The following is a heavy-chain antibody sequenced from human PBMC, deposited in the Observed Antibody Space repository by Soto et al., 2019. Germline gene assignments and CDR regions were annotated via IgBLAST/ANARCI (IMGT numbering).Heavy chain of an antibody. Sequence: ESGGGVVQPGRSLRLSCAASGFTFSSYGMHWVRQAPGKGLEWVAVISYDGSNKYYADSVKGRFTISRDNSKNTLYLQMNSLRAEDTAVYYCAKEGSVGERPFDYWGQGTLVTVSS. CDR3: AKEGSVGERPFDY. J-gene: IGHJ4*02. D-gene: IGHD1-1*01. CDR2: ISYDGSNK. V-gene: IGHV3-30*18. CDR1: GFTFSSYG.